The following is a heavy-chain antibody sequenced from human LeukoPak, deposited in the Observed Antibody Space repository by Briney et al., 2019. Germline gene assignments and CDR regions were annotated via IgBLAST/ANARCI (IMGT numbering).Heavy chain of an antibody. Sequence: ASVKVSCKASGYTFTSYGISWVRQAPGQGLEWMGWISAYNGNTNYAQKLQGRVTMTTDTSTSTAYMGLRCLRSDDTAVYYCARAGVWYYDSGGYPLDYWGQGTLVTVSS. CDR1: GYTFTSYG. CDR3: ARAGVWYYDSGGYPLDY. CDR2: ISAYNGNT. V-gene: IGHV1-18*01. D-gene: IGHD3-22*01. J-gene: IGHJ4*02.